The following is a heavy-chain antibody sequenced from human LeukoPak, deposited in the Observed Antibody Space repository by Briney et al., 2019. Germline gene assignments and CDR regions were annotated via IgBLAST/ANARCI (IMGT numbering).Heavy chain of an antibody. Sequence: GGSLRLSCAASGFTFSDYYMSWIRQAPGKGLEWVLYISSSGSTIYYADSVKGQFTISRDNAMNSLYLQMNSLRAEDTAVYYCARDHPAAYGMDVWGQGTTVTVSS. CDR3: ARDHPAAYGMDV. J-gene: IGHJ6*02. CDR2: ISSSGSTI. CDR1: GFTFSDYY. V-gene: IGHV3-11*01.